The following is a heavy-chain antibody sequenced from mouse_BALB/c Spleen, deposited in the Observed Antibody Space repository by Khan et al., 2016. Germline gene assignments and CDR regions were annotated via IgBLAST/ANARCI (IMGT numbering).Heavy chain of an antibody. CDR1: GYSITSDYA. D-gene: IGHD4-1*02. CDR3: ASRNWDVDY. J-gene: IGHJ2*01. V-gene: IGHV3-2*02. Sequence: EVQLQELGPGLVKPSQSLSLTCTVTGYSITSDYAWNWIRQFPGNKLEWMGYISYSGSTSYNPSLKSRISITRDTSKNQFFLQLNSVTTEDTATYYCASRNWDVDYWGQGTTLTVSS. CDR2: ISYSGST.